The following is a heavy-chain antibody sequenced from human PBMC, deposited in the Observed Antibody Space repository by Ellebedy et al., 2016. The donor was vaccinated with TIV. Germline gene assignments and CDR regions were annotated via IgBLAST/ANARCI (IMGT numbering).Heavy chain of an antibody. CDR2: LYHSGVT. CDR1: GGSLPSGSYF. D-gene: IGHD1-26*01. Sequence: MPSETLSLTCTVSGGSLPSGSYFWGWIRQPPGKGLEWLGSLYHSGVTHYNPSLKSQSTISVDTSKNQVSLKVSSVTAADTAVYYCARRRGGASYYYYHGRDVWGQGTTVTVSS. CDR3: ARRRGGASYYYYHGRDV. J-gene: IGHJ6*02. V-gene: IGHV4-39*01.